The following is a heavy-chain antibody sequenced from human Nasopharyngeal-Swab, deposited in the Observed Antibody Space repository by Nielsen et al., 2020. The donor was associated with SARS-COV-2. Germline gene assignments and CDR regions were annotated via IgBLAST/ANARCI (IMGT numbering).Heavy chain of an antibody. CDR1: GYSFTSYW. J-gene: IGHJ6*02. CDR2: IYPGYSDT. CDR3: ARHGAGCSGGSCKRLTYYYYGMDV. Sequence: GESLKISCKGSGYSFTSYWIGWVRQMPGKGLEWMGIIYPGYSDTRYSPSFQGQVTISADKSISTAYLQWSSLKASDTAMYYCARHGAGCSGGSCKRLTYYYYGMDVWGQGTTVTVSS. D-gene: IGHD2-15*01. V-gene: IGHV5-51*01.